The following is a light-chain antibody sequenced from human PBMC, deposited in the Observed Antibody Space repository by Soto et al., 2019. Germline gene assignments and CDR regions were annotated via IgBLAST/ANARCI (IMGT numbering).Light chain of an antibody. CDR2: DTY. CDR1: QSISGW. Sequence: ITKSPSTLSASVGDRVSITCRASQSISGWLAWYQQKPGKAPKLLIYDTYSLESGVPSRFSGSGSGTEFTLTISSLQPDDFATYYCQQYNSYPRTFGQGTKVDI. J-gene: IGKJ1*01. CDR3: QQYNSYPRT. V-gene: IGKV1-5*01.